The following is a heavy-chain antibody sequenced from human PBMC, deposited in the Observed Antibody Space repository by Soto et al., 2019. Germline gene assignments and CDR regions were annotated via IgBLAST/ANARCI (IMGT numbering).Heavy chain of an antibody. V-gene: IGHV3-11*05. Sequence: GGSLRLSCAVSGFTFSDYSMTWIRQAPGKGLEWVSYISSSTSRTNYADSVKGRFTISRDNAKNSLFLQMNSLRAEDTAVYYCARGRGAAADYFDFWGQVTLVTVSS. CDR3: ARGRGAAADYFDF. J-gene: IGHJ4*02. CDR1: GFTFSDYS. D-gene: IGHD6-13*01. CDR2: ISSSTSRT.